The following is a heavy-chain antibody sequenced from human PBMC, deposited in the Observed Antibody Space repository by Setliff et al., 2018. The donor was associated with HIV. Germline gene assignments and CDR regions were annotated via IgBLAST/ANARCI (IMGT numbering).Heavy chain of an antibody. Sequence: SVKVSCKASGGTFGNQAIAWVRQAPGQGLEWVGGLIPTVHITRYAEHLQGRVTMTTDRSTKTAYLDLGSLRPDDTAVYYCARDLYTSGWPNWFDPWGPGTLVTV. D-gene: IGHD6-19*01. J-gene: IGHJ5*02. V-gene: IGHV1-69*10. CDR3: ARDLYTSGWPNWFDP. CDR2: LIPTVHIT. CDR1: GGTFGNQA.